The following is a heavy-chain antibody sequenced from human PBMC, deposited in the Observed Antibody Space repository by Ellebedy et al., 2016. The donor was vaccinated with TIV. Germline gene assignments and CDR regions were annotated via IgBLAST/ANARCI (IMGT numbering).Heavy chain of an antibody. CDR3: ARHVAREGYNR. CDR1: GFTFSSYG. CDR2: IRYDASYK. V-gene: IGHV3-33*01. D-gene: IGHD5-24*01. J-gene: IGHJ4*02. Sequence: PGGSLRLSCAASGFTFSSYGMHWVRQAPGKGLEWVAVIRYDASYKYYADSVKGRFTISRDNTENTLYLQMNSLRAEDTAVYYCARHVAREGYNRWGQGTLVTVSS.